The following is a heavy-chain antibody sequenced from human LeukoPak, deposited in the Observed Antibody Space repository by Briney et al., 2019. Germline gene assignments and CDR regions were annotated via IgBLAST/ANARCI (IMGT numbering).Heavy chain of an antibody. Sequence: ASVKVSCKASGYTFTSYAMNWVRQAPGQGLEWMGWINTNTGNPTYAQGFTGRFVFSLDTSVSTAYLQISSLKAEDTAVYYCARRLAVAGTHGMDVWGQGTTVTVSS. J-gene: IGHJ6*02. CDR2: INTNTGNP. CDR1: GYTFTSYA. D-gene: IGHD6-19*01. V-gene: IGHV7-4-1*02. CDR3: ARRLAVAGTHGMDV.